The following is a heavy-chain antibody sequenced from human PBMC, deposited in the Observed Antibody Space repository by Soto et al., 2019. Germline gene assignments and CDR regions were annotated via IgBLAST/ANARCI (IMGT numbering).Heavy chain of an antibody. CDR3: ARNGRELLRSTFDY. D-gene: IGHD1-26*01. V-gene: IGHV4-31*03. CDR1: GGSISSGGYY. Sequence: QVQLQESGPGLVKPSQTLSLTCTVSGGSISSGGYYWSWIRQHPGKGLEWIGYIYYSGSTYYNPSLKSRVTISVDTSKNQFSLKLSSVTAADTAVYYCARNGRELLRSTFDYWGQGTLVTVSS. J-gene: IGHJ4*02. CDR2: IYYSGST.